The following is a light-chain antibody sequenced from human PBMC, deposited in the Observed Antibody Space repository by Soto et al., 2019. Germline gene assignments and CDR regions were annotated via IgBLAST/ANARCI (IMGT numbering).Light chain of an antibody. V-gene: IGKV3-15*01. Sequence: KVMTQSPATLSVSPWERATLSCMASQSVSSNLAWYQQKPGQAPRLLRYAASTRATGIPARLSGSGSGTEFTLTITSLQSEDFAVYYCQQRSNWPPLTFGGGTKVDIK. CDR3: QQRSNWPPLT. J-gene: IGKJ4*01. CDR2: AAS. CDR1: QSVSSN.